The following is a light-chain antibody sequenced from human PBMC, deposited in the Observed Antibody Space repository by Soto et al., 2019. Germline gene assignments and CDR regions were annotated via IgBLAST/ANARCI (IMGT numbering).Light chain of an antibody. CDR3: QVWDGSSDHYV. V-gene: IGLV3-21*02. Sequence: SYELTQPPSVSVAPGQTARITCGGNNIGSKNVHWHQQKPGQAPVLVVYDDSDRPSGIPERFSGSNSGNTATLTINRVEAGDEADYYCQVWDGSSDHYVFGTGTKVTVL. J-gene: IGLJ1*01. CDR1: NIGSKN. CDR2: DDS.